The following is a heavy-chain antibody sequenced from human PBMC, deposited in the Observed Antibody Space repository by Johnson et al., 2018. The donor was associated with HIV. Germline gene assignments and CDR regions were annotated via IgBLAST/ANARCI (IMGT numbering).Heavy chain of an antibody. J-gene: IGHJ3*02. V-gene: IGHV3-30*18. D-gene: IGHD4/OR15-4a*01. CDR2: ISSAGTDK. CDR1: GFTFSSFG. CDR3: AKGRNTYGADVFDI. Sequence: QVQLVESGGGVVQPGRSLRLSCAVSGFTFSSFGMHWVRQAPGKGLEWMAVISSAGTDKYYADSVKGRFTISRDNSKNTLYLQMNSLRVEDTAVYYCAKGRNTYGADVFDIWGQGTMVTV.